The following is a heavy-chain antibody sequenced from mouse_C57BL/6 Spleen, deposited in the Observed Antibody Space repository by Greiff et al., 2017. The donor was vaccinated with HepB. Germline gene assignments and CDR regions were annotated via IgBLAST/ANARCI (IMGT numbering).Heavy chain of an antibody. CDR3: ARGGLYSKWYFDV. CDR1: GYTFTSYW. V-gene: IGHV1-55*01. J-gene: IGHJ1*03. D-gene: IGHD2-5*01. CDR2: IYPGSGST. Sequence: QVQLQQSGAELVKPGASVKMSCKASGYTFTSYWITWVKQRPGQGLEWIGDIYPGSGSTNYNEKFKSKATLTVDTSSSTAYMQLSSLTSEDSAVYYCARGGLYSKWYFDVWGTGTTVTVSS.